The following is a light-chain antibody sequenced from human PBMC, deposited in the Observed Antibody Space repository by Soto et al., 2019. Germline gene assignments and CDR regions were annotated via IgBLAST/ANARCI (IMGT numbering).Light chain of an antibody. CDR2: KAS. V-gene: IGKV1-5*03. CDR1: QSINNW. Sequence: DIPMTQSPSTLSASIGDRVTITCRASQSINNWLAWYQRKPGKAPKVLIYKASSLESGVPSRFSGSESGTEFTLAINSLQPDDFATYYCQQYDTYPFTFGPGTKVDIK. CDR3: QQYDTYPFT. J-gene: IGKJ3*01.